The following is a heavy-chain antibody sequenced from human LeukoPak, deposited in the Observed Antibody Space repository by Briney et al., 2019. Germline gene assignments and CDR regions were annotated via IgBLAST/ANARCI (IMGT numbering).Heavy chain of an antibody. CDR1: GFTFSSYA. Sequence: QSGGSLRLSCAASGFTFSSYAMSWVRQAPGKGLEWVSSISGSGGSTYYADSVKGRFTISRDNSKNTLYLQMNSLRAEDTAVYYCAKSNSSWYWYIDYWGQGTLATVSS. CDR2: ISGSGGST. J-gene: IGHJ4*02. CDR3: AKSNSSWYWYIDY. V-gene: IGHV3-23*01. D-gene: IGHD6-13*01.